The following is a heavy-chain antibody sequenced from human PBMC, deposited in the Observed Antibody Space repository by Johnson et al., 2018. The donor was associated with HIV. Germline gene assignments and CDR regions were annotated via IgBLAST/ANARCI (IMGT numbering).Heavy chain of an antibody. CDR1: GFTFSTSA. D-gene: IGHD1-26*01. Sequence: VQLVESGGDVVQPGRSLRLSCAASGFTFSTSAMHWVRQAPGKGLKWVATISYDGINKYYADSVKGRFTISRDNSKNTLYLQMNSLRAEDTALYYCQGDSGSYHGNDAFDIWGQGTMVTVSS. CDR2: ISYDGINK. V-gene: IGHV3-30*04. J-gene: IGHJ3*02. CDR3: QGDSGSYHGNDAFDI.